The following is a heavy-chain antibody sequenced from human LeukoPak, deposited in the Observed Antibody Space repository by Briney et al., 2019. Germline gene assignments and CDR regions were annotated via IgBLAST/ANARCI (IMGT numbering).Heavy chain of an antibody. Sequence: TGRSLRLSCAASGFTLDDYAMHWVRQAPGKGLEWVSGISWKSGSIGYADSVKGRFTISRDNAKNSLYLQMNSLRAEDTALYYCAKDKSHSSWTSRFYYYAMDVWGQGTTVTVSS. CDR3: AKDKSHSSWTSRFYYYAMDV. CDR1: GFTLDDYA. D-gene: IGHD6-13*01. CDR2: ISWKSGSI. J-gene: IGHJ6*02. V-gene: IGHV3-9*01.